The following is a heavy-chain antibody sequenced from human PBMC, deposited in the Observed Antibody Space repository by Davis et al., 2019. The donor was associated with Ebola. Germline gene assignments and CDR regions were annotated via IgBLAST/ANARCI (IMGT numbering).Heavy chain of an antibody. J-gene: IGHJ4*02. CDR1: GFTFSRYG. V-gene: IGHV3-30*18. CDR3: AKDEGDYGLDY. Sequence: GESLKISCAASGFTFSRYGMHWVRQAPGKGLEWVALISFDGSYKYHADSVKGRFTISRDNSKNTLYLQMNSLRAEDTAVYYCAKDEGDYGLDYWGQGTLVTVSS. D-gene: IGHD4-17*01. CDR2: ISFDGSYK.